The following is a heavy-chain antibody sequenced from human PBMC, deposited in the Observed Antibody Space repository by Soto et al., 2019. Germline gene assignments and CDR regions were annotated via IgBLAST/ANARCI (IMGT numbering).Heavy chain of an antibody. Sequence: QVQLVQSGAEVKKPGSSVKVSCKASGGTFSSYAISWVRQAPGQGLEWMRGIIPIFGTANYAQKFQGRVTITADESTSTAYMELSSLRSEDTAVYYCAWYNCSSTSCYFDWFDPWGQGTLVTVSS. CDR2: IIPIFGTA. D-gene: IGHD2-2*01. CDR1: GGTFSSYA. CDR3: AWYNCSSTSCYFDWFDP. V-gene: IGHV1-69*01. J-gene: IGHJ5*02.